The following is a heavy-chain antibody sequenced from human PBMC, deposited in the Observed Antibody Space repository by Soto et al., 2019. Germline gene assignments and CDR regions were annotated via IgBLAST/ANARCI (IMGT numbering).Heavy chain of an antibody. CDR2: IDPSDSYT. D-gene: IGHD2-2*01. V-gene: IGHV5-10-1*01. CDR3: ASRPIVVVPAAIDYYYGMDV. J-gene: IGHJ6*02. Sequence: PGESLKISCKGSGYSFTSYWISWVRQMPGKGLEWMGRIDPSDSYTNYSPSFQGHVTISADKSISTAYLQWSSLKASDTAMYYCASRPIVVVPAAIDYYYGMDVWGQGTTVTVSS. CDR1: GYSFTSYW.